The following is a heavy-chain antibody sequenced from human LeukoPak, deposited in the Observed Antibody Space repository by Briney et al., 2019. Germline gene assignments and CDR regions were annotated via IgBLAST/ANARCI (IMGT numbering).Heavy chain of an antibody. J-gene: IGHJ4*02. CDR1: GYTFTSYG. V-gene: IGHV1-69*13. CDR3: ARKTYYYDSSGYYPLDY. Sequence: SVKVSCKASGYTFTSYGISWVRQAPGQGLEWMGGIIPIFGTANYAQKFQGRVTITADESTSTAYMELSSLRSEDTAVYYCARKTYYYDSSGYYPLDYWGQGTLVTVSS. CDR2: IIPIFGTA. D-gene: IGHD3-22*01.